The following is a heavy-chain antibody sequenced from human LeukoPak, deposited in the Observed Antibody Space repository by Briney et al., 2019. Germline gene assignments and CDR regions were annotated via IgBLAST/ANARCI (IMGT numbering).Heavy chain of an antibody. CDR2: IWYDGSNK. D-gene: IGHD3-22*01. Sequence: PGGSLRLSCAASGFTFSSYAMHWVRQAPGKGLEWVAVIWYDGSNKYYADSVKGRFTISRDNSKNTLYLQMNSLRAEDTAVYYCAKEGPKRYDSSGYYSYYYYYYMDVWGKGTTVTVSS. CDR1: GFTFSSYA. V-gene: IGHV3-30*02. J-gene: IGHJ6*03. CDR3: AKEGPKRYDSSGYYSYYYYYYMDV.